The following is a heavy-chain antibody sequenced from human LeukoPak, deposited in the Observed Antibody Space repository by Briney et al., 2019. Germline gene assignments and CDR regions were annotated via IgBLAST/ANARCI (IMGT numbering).Heavy chain of an antibody. CDR3: ARGASYYAPFDY. V-gene: IGHV4-39*07. CDR1: GGSISSSSYH. CDR2: IYHSGST. D-gene: IGHD3-10*01. J-gene: IGHJ4*02. Sequence: PSETLSLTCTVSGGSISSSSYHWGWIRQPPGKGLEWIGSIYHSGSTNYNPSLKSRVTISVDTSKNQFSLKLSSVTAADTAVYYCARGASYYAPFDYWGQGTLVTVSS.